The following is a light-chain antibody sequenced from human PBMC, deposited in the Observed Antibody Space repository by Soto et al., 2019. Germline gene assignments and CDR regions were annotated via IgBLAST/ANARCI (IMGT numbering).Light chain of an antibody. CDR3: QQYGGAPCT. V-gene: IGKV3-20*01. CDR1: QTVYINS. CDR2: GPS. Sequence: EIVLTQSPRTLSLSPGESATLSCRASQTVYINSLAWFQQKPGQTPRLLIYGPSTRAAGVPDRFTGSGSGADFALTITSLEPEDFAMYYCQQYGGAPCTFGPGTRV. J-gene: IGKJ3*01.